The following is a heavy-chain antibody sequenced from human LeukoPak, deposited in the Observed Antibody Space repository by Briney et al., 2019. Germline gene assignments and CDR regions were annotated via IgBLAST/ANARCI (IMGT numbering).Heavy chain of an antibody. D-gene: IGHD2-15*01. J-gene: IGHJ5*02. CDR1: GDSTTSSTYY. CDR2: SYYSGST. Sequence: SETPSLTCALPGDSTTSSTYYAGCTRHPPRKGLELIASSYYSGSTYYNPALKSRVTISVDTSKNQFSLKLSSVTAADTAVYYCARLAPATHWPWGQGTLVTVSS. V-gene: IGHV4-39*01. CDR3: ARLAPATHWP.